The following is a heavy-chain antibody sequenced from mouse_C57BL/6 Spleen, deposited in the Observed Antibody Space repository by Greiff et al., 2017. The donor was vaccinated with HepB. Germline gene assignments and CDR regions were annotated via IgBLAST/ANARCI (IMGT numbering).Heavy chain of an antibody. J-gene: IGHJ4*01. V-gene: IGHV5-17*01. CDR1: GFTFSDYG. CDR3: AFITTVVATDYYAMDY. D-gene: IGHD1-1*01. Sequence: DVMLVESGGGLVKPGGSLKLSCAASGFTFSDYGMHWVRQAPEKGLEWVAYISSGSSTIYYADTVKGRFTISRDNAKNTLFLQMTSLRSEDTAMYYCAFITTVVATDYYAMDYWGQRTSVTVSS. CDR2: ISSGSSTI.